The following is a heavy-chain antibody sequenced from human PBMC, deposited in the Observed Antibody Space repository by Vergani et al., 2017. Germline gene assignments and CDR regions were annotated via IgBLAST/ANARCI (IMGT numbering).Heavy chain of an antibody. V-gene: IGHV3-30*02. CDR2: IRYDGSNT. CDR3: ARDTVTGSRYFDY. CDR1: GFTFSNYG. D-gene: IGHD6-19*01. Sequence: QVQLVESGGGVVQPGGSLRLSCGASGFTFSNYGMHWVRQAPGKGLEWVTFIRYDGSNTYYADSVKGRFTISRDNSKTTLFLQMNSLRPEDTAVYYCARDTVTGSRYFDYWCQGTLVTVSS. J-gene: IGHJ4*02.